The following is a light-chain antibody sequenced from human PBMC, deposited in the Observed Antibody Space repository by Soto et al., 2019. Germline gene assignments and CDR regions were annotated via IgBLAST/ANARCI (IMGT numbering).Light chain of an antibody. CDR2: EVS. J-gene: IGLJ1*01. CDR3: SSYGSTSTRYV. V-gene: IGLV2-14*01. Sequence: QSALTQPASVSGSPGQSITISCTGTSSDVGGYNYVSWYQQHPGKAPKLMIYEVSNRPSGVSNRFSGSKSANTASLTISGLQAEDEADYFCSSYGSTSTRYVFGTGIKLTVL. CDR1: SSDVGGYNY.